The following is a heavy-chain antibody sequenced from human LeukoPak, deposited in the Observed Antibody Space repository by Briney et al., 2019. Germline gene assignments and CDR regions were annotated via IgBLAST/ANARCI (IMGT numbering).Heavy chain of an antibody. CDR3: ARSERVVTVDWFDP. CDR1: GYTFTSYG. V-gene: IGHV1-18*01. J-gene: IGHJ5*02. Sequence: GASVKVSCKASGYTFTSYGISWVRRAPGQGLEWMGWISAYNGNTNYAQKLQGRVTMTTDTSTSTAYMELRSLRSDDTAVYYCARSERVVTVDWFDPWGQGTLVTVSS. CDR2: ISAYNGNT. D-gene: IGHD4-23*01.